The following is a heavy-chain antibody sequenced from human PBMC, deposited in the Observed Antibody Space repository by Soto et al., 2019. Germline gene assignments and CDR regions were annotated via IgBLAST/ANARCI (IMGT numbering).Heavy chain of an antibody. V-gene: IGHV4-30-4*01. CDR3: ASGRYCLTGRCFQKWFDS. CDR1: GDSISNLDYF. J-gene: IGHJ5*01. CDR2: IYKSATT. Sequence: SETLSLTCSVSGDSISNLDYFWAWIRQAPGQALEYIGYIYKSATTYYNPSFESRVAISVDTSKSQFSLNVTSVTAADTAVYFGASGRYCLTGRCFQKWFDSCGQGALVTVSS. D-gene: IGHD7-27*01.